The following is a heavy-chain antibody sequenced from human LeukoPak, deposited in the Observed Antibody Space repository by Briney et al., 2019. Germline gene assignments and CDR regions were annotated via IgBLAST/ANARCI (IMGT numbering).Heavy chain of an antibody. CDR1: GFTFSSYE. V-gene: IGHV3-48*03. Sequence: GGSLRLSCAASGFTFSSYEMNWVRQAPGKGLEWVSSISSSGSTIYYADSVKGRFTISRDNAKSSLFLQMNSLRVEDTAVYYCVRWDHWGQGTLVTVSS. J-gene: IGHJ4*02. CDR2: ISSSGSTI. CDR3: VRWDH.